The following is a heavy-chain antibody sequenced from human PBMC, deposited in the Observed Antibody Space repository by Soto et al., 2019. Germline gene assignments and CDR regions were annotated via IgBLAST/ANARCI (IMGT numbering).Heavy chain of an antibody. D-gene: IGHD6-19*01. J-gene: IGHJ4*02. CDR3: AKADGEQWLLPHLDK. CDR2: ISCCGGST. Sequence: SPRLSCVASGFNFKKFAMSWVRQAPGEGLEWVSGISCCGGSTSYADSVKGRFSIARDDSTNTLSLQMNNLRVEDTAQYYCAKADGEQWLLPHLDKWGQGTLVTVSS. CDR1: GFNFKKFA. V-gene: IGHV3-23*01.